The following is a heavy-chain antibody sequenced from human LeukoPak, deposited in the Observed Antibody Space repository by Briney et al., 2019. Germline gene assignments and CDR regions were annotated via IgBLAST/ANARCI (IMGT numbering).Heavy chain of an antibody. J-gene: IGHJ4*02. D-gene: IGHD3-22*01. V-gene: IGHV3-21*01. CDR3: ARDTYYYDSSGYSTIDY. CDR1: GFTFSSYS. CDR2: ISSSSSYI. Sequence: GGSLRLSCAASGFTFSSYSMNWVRQAPGKGLEWVSSISSSSSYIYYADSVKGRFTISRDNAKNSLYLQMNSLRAEDTAVYYCARDTYYYDSSGYSTIDYWGQGTLVTVSS.